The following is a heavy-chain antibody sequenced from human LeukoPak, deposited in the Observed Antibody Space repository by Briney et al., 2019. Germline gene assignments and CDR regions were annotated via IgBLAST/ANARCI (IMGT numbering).Heavy chain of an antibody. J-gene: IGHJ4*02. D-gene: IGHD3-3*01. V-gene: IGHV3-30-3*01. CDR1: GFTFSSYA. CDR2: ISHDGSNK. Sequence: GGSLRLSCAASGFTFSSYAMHWVRQAPGKGLEWVAVISHDGSNKYYADSVKGRFTISRDNSKNTLYLQMNSLRAEDTAVYYCARDNPSYRKYYDFWSGYSASGYFDYWGQGTLVTVSS. CDR3: ARDNPSYRKYYDFWSGYSASGYFDY.